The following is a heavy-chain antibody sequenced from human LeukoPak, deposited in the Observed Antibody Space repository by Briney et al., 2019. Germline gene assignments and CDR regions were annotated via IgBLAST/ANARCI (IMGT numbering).Heavy chain of an antibody. CDR3: ARAEYSSSWYSFKSLVGYFDY. J-gene: IGHJ4*02. CDR2: SSPYNGKT. CDR1: GYSFINYG. Sequence: ASVKVSCKASGYSFINYGITWVRQAAGQGLEWMGWSSPYNGKTNYAQKFQGRVTMTTDTSTSTAYMELRSLRSDDTAVYYCARAEYSSSWYSFKSLVGYFDYWGQGTLVTVSS. V-gene: IGHV1-18*01. D-gene: IGHD6-13*01.